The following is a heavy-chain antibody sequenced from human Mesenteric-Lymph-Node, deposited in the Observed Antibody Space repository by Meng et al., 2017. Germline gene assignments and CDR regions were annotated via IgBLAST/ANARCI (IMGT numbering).Heavy chain of an antibody. CDR2: IYSGGST. J-gene: IGHJ4*02. Sequence: GESLKISCAASGFTFSSYAMSWVRQAPGKGLEWVSVIYSGGSTYYADSVKGRFTISRHNSKNTLYLQMNSLRAEDTAVYYCARGLSGSYYWGQGTLVTVAS. CDR1: GFTFSSYA. CDR3: ARGLSGSYY. D-gene: IGHD1-26*01. V-gene: IGHV3-53*04.